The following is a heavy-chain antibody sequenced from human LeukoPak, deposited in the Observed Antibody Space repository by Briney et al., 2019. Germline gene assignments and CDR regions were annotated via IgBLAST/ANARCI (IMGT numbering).Heavy chain of an antibody. V-gene: IGHV1-18*01. CDR3: ARSKRQSIFGVARSYMDV. Sequence: ASVKVSCKASGYTFTSYGISWVRQAPGQGLEWMGWISAYNGNTNYAQKLQGRVTTTTDTSTSTAYMELRSLRSDDTAVYYCARSKRQSIFGVARSYMDVWGKGTTVTVSS. CDR2: ISAYNGNT. J-gene: IGHJ6*03. D-gene: IGHD3-3*01. CDR1: GYTFTSYG.